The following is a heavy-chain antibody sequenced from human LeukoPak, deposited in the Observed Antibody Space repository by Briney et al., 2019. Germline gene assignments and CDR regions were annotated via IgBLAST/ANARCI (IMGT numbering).Heavy chain of an antibody. V-gene: IGHV1-69*05. CDR3: AGGYYDFWSAKGPFDP. Sequence: SVKVSCKASGGTFSSYAISWVRQAPGQGLEWMGGIIPIFGTANYAQKFQGRVTITTDESTSTAYMELSSLRSEDTAVYYCAGGYYDFWSAKGPFDPWGQGTLVTVSS. CDR2: IIPIFGTA. J-gene: IGHJ5*02. CDR1: GGTFSSYA. D-gene: IGHD3-3*01.